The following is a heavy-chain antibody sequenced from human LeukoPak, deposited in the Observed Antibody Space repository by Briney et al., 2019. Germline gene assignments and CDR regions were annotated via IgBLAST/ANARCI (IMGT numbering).Heavy chain of an antibody. CDR3: AKASTTMIVVVITGSDDALDI. D-gene: IGHD3-22*01. CDR2: ISGSGGST. J-gene: IGHJ3*02. V-gene: IGHV3-23*01. Sequence: PGGSLRLSCAASGFTFSTYGMSWVRQGPGKGLEWVSAISGSGGSTYYADSVKGRFTISRDNSRNTLYLQMNSLRAEDTAVYYCAKASTTMIVVVITGSDDALDIWGQGTMVTVSS. CDR1: GFTFSTYG.